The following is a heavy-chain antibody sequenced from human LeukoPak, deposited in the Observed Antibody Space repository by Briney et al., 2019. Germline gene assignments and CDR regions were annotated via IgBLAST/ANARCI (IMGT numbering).Heavy chain of an antibody. D-gene: IGHD3-3*01. J-gene: IGHJ4*02. CDR3: ARAGTLTIFGVAPFSLRPFDY. CDR2: INHSGST. V-gene: IGHV4-34*01. CDR1: GGSFSGYY. Sequence: SETLSLTCAVYGGSFSGYYWSWIRQPPGKGLEWIGEINHSGSTNYNPSLKSRVTISVDTSKNQFSLKLSSVTAADTAVYYCARAGTLTIFGVAPFSLRPFDYWGQGTLVTVSS.